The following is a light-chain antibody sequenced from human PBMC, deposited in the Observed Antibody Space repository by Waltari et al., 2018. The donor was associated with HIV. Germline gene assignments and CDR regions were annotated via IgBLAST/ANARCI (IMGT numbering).Light chain of an antibody. V-gene: IGLV1-40*01. CDR1: SSNIGAGYD. Sequence: QSVLTQPPSVSGAPGQRVTISCTGSSSNIGAGYDLHWYQQLPGTAPKLLIYANINRPSGVPDRFSGSKSGTSASLAISGLQSEDEADYYCAALDDSLNGFWVFGGGTKLTVL. CDR3: AALDDSLNGFWV. CDR2: ANI. J-gene: IGLJ3*02.